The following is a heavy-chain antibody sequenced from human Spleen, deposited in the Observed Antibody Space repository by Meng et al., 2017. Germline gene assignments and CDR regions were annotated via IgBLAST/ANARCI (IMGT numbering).Heavy chain of an antibody. CDR3: ARETSGCGGDCYDL. Sequence: KVSCKASGYRFATYWIGWVRQMPGKGPEWMGLIYPGDSETSYSPSFEGQVTISADKSMNTAYLQWSSLKASDTAIYYCARETSGCGGDCYDLWGQGTLVTVSS. V-gene: IGHV5-51*01. J-gene: IGHJ5*02. CDR2: IYPGDSET. D-gene: IGHD2-21*01. CDR1: GYRFATYW.